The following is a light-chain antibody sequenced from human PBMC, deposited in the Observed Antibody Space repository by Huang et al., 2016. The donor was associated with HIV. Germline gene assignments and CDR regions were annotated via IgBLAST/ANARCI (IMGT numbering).Light chain of an antibody. CDR3: QQYYNTPWT. J-gene: IGKJ1*01. V-gene: IGKV4-1*01. CDR1: QSVCHNSSNKNY. CDR2: WAA. Sequence: DIVMTQSPDSLAVSLGERVTINCKASQSVCHNSSNKNYLAWYQKKAGHPPNLLMYWAASRESGVPDRFSGSGSGTDFNLTSGSLQAEDVAVYYCQQYYNTPWTFGQGTKVEI.